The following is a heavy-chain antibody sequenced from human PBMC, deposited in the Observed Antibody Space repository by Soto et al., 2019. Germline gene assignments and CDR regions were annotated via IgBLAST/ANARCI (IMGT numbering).Heavy chain of an antibody. V-gene: IGHV3-30-3*01. CDR2: ILHDGNNK. CDR3: ARDDEDGSYCDLGY. Sequence: QVQLVESEGGVVQPGRSLRLSCAASGFTISNYIMHWVRQAPGKGLEWVAMILHDGNNKYYADSVKGRFTISRDNSKNTLSLQMNSLRTEDTAMYYCARDDEDGSYCDLGYWGQGTLVTVSS. J-gene: IGHJ4*02. CDR1: GFTISNYI. D-gene: IGHD3-10*01.